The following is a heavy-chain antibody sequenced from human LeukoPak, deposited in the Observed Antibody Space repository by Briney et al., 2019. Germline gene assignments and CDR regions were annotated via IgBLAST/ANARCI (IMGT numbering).Heavy chain of an antibody. CDR1: GFTFTTYW. CDR3: ARGVPTGIDYFDY. V-gene: IGHV3-7*01. Sequence: GGSLRLSCTSSGFTFTTYWMTWVRQAPGKGLEWVANINQDGSEKYYVDSVKGRFTISRDSAKNSLYLQVNSLRAEDTAMYYCARGVPTGIDYFDYWGQGTLVTVSS. J-gene: IGHJ4*02. CDR2: INQDGSEK. D-gene: IGHD1-1*01.